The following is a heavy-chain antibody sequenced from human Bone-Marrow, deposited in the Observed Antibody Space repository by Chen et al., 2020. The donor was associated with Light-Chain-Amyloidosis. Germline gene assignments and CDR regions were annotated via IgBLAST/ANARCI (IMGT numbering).Heavy chain of an antibody. CDR2: IYTSGNT. D-gene: IGHD5-18*01. CDR3: AREGTAMGRGQFLNFFYYMDV. J-gene: IGHJ6*03. CDR1: GASMTNGSHY. Sequence: GSGPGLVKPSQTLSLTRSVSGASMTNGSHYWSWIRLPAGKGLEWIGRIYTSGNTNYSPSLKSRVTISVDTSKNQFSLKLNSVTAADTAVYYCAREGTAMGRGQFLNFFYYMDVWGKGTTVTVSS. V-gene: IGHV4-61*02.